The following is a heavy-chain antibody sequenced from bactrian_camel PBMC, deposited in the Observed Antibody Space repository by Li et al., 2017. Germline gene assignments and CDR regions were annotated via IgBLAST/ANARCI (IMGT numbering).Heavy chain of an antibody. J-gene: IGHJ4*01. Sequence: HVQLVESGGGSVQAGGSLRLSCAAARDANTDPFHCMGWFRQRPGFEREWVSTISTTGTTRNTDSAKGRFTISGDNAKNTLYLQMDNLNTDDTAVYYCSSRACMYGSSGQGTQVTVS. CDR2: ISTTGTT. CDR1: RDANTDPFHC. D-gene: IGHD1*01. V-gene: IGHV3S53*01.